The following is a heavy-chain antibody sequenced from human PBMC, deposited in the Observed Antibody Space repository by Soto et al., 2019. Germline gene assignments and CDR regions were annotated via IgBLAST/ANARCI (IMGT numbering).Heavy chain of an antibody. CDR1: GFTFSSYA. V-gene: IGHV3-23*01. Sequence: EVQLLESGGGLVQPGGSLRLSCAASGFTFSSYAMSWVRQAPGKGLEWVSAIGGSGGSTYYADSVKGRFTISRDNSKNTLYLQMNSLRAEDTAVYYCAKGGTSNQRAFDIWGQGTMVTVSS. CDR3: AKGGTSNQRAFDI. D-gene: IGHD2-2*01. CDR2: IGGSGGST. J-gene: IGHJ3*02.